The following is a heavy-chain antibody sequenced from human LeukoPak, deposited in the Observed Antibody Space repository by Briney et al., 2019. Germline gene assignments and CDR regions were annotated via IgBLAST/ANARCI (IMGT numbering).Heavy chain of an antibody. CDR3: ARSEWDSSGYYYFDY. Sequence: GGSLRLSCAASGFTFSSNNMNWVRQAPGKGLEWVSSISSSSSYIYYADSVKGRFTISRDNAKNSLYLQMSSLRAEDTAVYYCARSEWDSSGYYYFDYWGQGTLVTVSS. V-gene: IGHV3-21*01. D-gene: IGHD3-22*01. CDR2: ISSSSSYI. CDR1: GFTFSSNN. J-gene: IGHJ4*02.